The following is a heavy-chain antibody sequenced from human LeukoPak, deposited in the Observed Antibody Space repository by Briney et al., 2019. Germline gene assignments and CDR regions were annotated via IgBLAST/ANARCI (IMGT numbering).Heavy chain of an antibody. CDR2: ISSSSSYI. CDR1: GFTFSSYS. D-gene: IGHD4-17*01. J-gene: IGHJ6*03. CDR3: ARDLMDYGDYDYYYYMDV. V-gene: IGHV3-21*01. Sequence: PGGSLRLSCAASGFTFSSYSMNWVRQAPGKGLEWVSSISSSSSYIYYADSVKGRFTISRDNAKNSLYLQMNSLRAEDTAVYYCARDLMDYGDYDYYYYMDVWGKGTTVTVSS.